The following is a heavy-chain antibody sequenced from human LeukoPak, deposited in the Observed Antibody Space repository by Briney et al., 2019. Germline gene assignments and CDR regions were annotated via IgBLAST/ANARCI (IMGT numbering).Heavy chain of an antibody. V-gene: IGHV4-39*01. CDR1: GGSISSSSYY. Sequence: PSETLSLTCTVSGGSISSSSYYWGWIRQPPGKGLEWIGSIYYSGSTYYNPSLKSRVTISVDTSKNQFSLKLSSVTAADTAVYYCARTLGSGWHFFDYWGQGTLVTVSS. CDR3: ARTLGSGWHFFDY. D-gene: IGHD6-19*01. J-gene: IGHJ4*02. CDR2: IYYSGST.